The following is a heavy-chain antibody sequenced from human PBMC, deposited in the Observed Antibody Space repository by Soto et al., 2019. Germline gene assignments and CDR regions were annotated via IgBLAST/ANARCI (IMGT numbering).Heavy chain of an antibody. CDR2: IMPVFPTP. CDR3: ARDKDRLQLGGNYYYILDV. D-gene: IGHD1-1*01. J-gene: IGHJ6*02. V-gene: IGHV1-69*12. Sequence: QVQLVQSGAEVKKPGSSVKVSCKASGGTFSTSAISWVRQAPGQGLEWVGGIMPVFPTPDYAQNFQGRVTTTADESTTTAYLALTSLRADDTAVYYCARDKDRLQLGGNYYYILDVWGQGTAITVSS. CDR1: GGTFSTSA.